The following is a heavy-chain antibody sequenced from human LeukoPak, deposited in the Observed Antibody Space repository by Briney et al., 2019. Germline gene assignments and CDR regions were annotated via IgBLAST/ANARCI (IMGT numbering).Heavy chain of an antibody. D-gene: IGHD3-10*01. CDR2: IYHSGST. V-gene: IGHV4-4*02. J-gene: IGHJ3*02. CDR3: ATYRGVSLDAFDI. CDR1: GGSISSSSW. Sequence: SETLSLTCAVSGGSISSSSWWNCVRQPPRKGLEWIGEIYHSGSTNYNPSLKSRVTISVDKSKNHFSLKLSSVTAADTAVYYCATYRGVSLDAFDIWGQGTMVTVSS.